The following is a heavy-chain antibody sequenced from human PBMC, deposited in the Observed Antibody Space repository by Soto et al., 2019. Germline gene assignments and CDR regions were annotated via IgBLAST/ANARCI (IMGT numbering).Heavy chain of an antibody. D-gene: IGHD3-16*02. V-gene: IGHV1-18*01. Sequence: VNVSCKASGYSFTSYGISWVRQAPGQGVEWMGWISAYNGNTNYAQKLQGIVTMTTDTATSTAYMEPRSLRSGDTAVEYCARELGHGRSYRYRRHLYGMDVWRKGTTGTV. CDR2: ISAYNGNT. CDR1: GYSFTSYG. J-gene: IGHJ6*04. CDR3: ARELGHGRSYRYRRHLYGMDV.